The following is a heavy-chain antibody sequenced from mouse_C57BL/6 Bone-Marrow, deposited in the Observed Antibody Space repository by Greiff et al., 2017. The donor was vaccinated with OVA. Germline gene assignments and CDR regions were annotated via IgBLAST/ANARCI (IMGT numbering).Heavy chain of an antibody. J-gene: IGHJ2*01. Sequence: VMLVESGAELARPGASVKLSCKASGYTFTSYGISWVKQRTGQGLEWIGEIYPRSGNTYYNEKFKGKATLTADKSSSTAYMELRSLTSEDSAVYFCARFYYGSSGNYFDYWGQGTTLTVSS. CDR1: GYTFTSYG. CDR2: IYPRSGNT. V-gene: IGHV1-81*01. D-gene: IGHD1-1*01. CDR3: ARFYYGSSGNYFDY.